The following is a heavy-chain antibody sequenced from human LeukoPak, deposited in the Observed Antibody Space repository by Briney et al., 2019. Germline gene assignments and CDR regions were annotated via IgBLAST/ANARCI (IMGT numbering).Heavy chain of an antibody. CDR1: GGTFSNYA. J-gene: IGHJ4*02. Sequence: SVKVSCKASGGTFSNYAISWVRQAPGQGLMWMGRISPIIGIANYAQKFQGRVTITADESTSTAYMELSSLRSEDTAVYYCARRGSASASPLDYWGQGTLVTVSS. CDR2: ISPIIGIA. V-gene: IGHV1-69*04. D-gene: IGHD2-2*01. CDR3: ARRGSASASPLDY.